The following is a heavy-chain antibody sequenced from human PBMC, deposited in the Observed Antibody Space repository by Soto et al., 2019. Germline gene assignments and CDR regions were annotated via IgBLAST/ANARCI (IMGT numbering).Heavy chain of an antibody. J-gene: IGHJ4*02. D-gene: IGHD2-21*02. CDR1: GGSVTSGNYY. CDR2: IYYSGST. Sequence: SETLSLTCTVSGGSVTSGNYYWSWIRQPPGKGLEWIGHIYYSGSTNYNPSLKSRVTISVDASKNQFSLKLSTVTAADTAIYYCARGPVVTPFVDYWGRGTLVTVSS. V-gene: IGHV4-61*01. CDR3: ARGPVVTPFVDY.